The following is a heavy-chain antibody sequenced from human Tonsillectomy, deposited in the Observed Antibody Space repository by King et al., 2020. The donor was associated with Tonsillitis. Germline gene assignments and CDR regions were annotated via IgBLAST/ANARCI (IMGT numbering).Heavy chain of an antibody. V-gene: IGHV4-34*01. CDR1: GGSFSGYY. J-gene: IGHJ3*02. D-gene: IGHD3-16*01. CDR2: INHSGST. CDR3: ARGGYTYAYRNDAFDI. Sequence: VQLQQWGAGLLKPSETLSLTCAVYGGSFSGYYWSWIRQSPGKGLEWIGEINHSGSTNYNPSLKSRVTISVDTSKNHFSLKQSSVTAAETAVYYCARGGYTYAYRNDAFDIWGQGTMVTVSS.